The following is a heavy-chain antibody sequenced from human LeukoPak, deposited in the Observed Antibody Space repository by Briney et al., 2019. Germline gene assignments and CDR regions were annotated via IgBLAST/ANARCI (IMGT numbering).Heavy chain of an antibody. CDR1: EFTFSNYA. V-gene: IGHV3-23*01. CDR3: AKRSGYCSTINCYHLYDS. J-gene: IGHJ4*02. Sequence: SGGSLRLSCAASEFTFSNYAMSWVRQAPGKGLEWVSTISGSGGGTYYADSVKGRFTISRDNSKNTLYLQMNSLRAEDTALYYCAKRSGYCSTINCYHLYDSWGQGTLVTVSS. CDR2: ISGSGGGT. D-gene: IGHD2-2*01.